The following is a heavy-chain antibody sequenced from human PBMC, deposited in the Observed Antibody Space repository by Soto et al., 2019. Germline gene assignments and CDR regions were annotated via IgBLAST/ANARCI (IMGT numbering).Heavy chain of an antibody. D-gene: IGHD3-10*01. Sequence: EVQLVESGGGLVKPGGSLRLSCVVSGFTFSSYSMNWVRQAPGKGLEWVSSISNGGEYTYYADSVKGRFTISRDNAKNSVYLQMNSLTAEDTALYYCARDFKESQYYYYCMDVWGKGTTVTVSS. J-gene: IGHJ6*03. V-gene: IGHV3-21*06. CDR2: ISNGGEYT. CDR1: GFTFSSYS. CDR3: ARDFKESQYYYYCMDV.